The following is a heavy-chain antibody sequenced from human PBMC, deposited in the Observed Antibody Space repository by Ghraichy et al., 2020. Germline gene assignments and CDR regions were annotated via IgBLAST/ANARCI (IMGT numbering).Heavy chain of an antibody. D-gene: IGHD2-15*01. J-gene: IGHJ4*02. CDR1: GGSFCGYY. CDR3: ARQPRPGYCSGGSCYPWRIAVAGTSRYFDY. CDR2: INHIGST. V-gene: IGHV4-34*01. Sequence: SDTLSLTCAVYGGSFCGYYWSWIRQPPGKGLEWIGEINHIGSTNYNPSLKSRVTISVDTSKTQFSLKLSSVTAADTAVYYCARQPRPGYCSGGSCYPWRIAVAGTSRYFDYWGQGTLVTVSS.